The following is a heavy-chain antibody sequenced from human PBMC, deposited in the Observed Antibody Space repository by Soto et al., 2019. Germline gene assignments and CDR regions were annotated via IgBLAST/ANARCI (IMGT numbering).Heavy chain of an antibody. J-gene: IGHJ6*02. D-gene: IGHD6-19*01. CDR3: ARDLPRIAVAGTYYYYGMDV. V-gene: IGHV1-46*01. Sequence: ASVKVSCKASGYTFTSYYMHWVRQAPGQGLEWMGIINPSGGSTSYAQKLQGRVTMTTDTSTSTAYMELRSLRSDDTAVYYCARDLPRIAVAGTYYYYGMDVWGQGTTVTVSS. CDR1: GYTFTSYY. CDR2: INPSGGST.